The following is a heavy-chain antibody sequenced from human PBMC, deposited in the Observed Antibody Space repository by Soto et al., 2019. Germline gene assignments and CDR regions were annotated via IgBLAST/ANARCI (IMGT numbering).Heavy chain of an antibody. CDR2: IWYDGSNK. J-gene: IGHJ4*02. CDR1: GFTFSSYG. D-gene: IGHD2-15*01. CDR3: ARGYCSGGSCYSVDY. V-gene: IGHV3-33*01. Sequence: QVQLVESGGGVVQPGRSLRLSCAASGFTFSSYGMHWVRQAPGKGLEWVAVIWYDGSNKYYADSVKGRFTISRDNSKNAVYLEMNSLRGEDTAVYYCARGYCSGGSCYSVDYWGQGTLVTVSS.